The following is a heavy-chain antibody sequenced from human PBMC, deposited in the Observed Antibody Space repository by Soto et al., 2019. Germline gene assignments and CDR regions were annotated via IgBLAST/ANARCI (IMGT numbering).Heavy chain of an antibody. J-gene: IGHJ6*02. V-gene: IGHV2-26*01. D-gene: IGHD5-12*01. Sequence: SGPTLVNPTETLTLTCTVSGFSLSNARMGVSWIRQPPGKALEWLAHIFSNDEKSYSTSLKSRLTISKDTSKSQVVLTMTNMDPVDTATCYCARIVATGNYYYGMDVWGQGTTVTVSS. CDR1: GFSLSNARMG. CDR2: IFSNDEK. CDR3: ARIVATGNYYYGMDV.